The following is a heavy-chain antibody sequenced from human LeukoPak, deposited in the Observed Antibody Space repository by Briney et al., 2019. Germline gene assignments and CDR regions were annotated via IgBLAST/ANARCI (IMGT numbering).Heavy chain of an antibody. J-gene: IGHJ5*02. CDR3: ARGGDIAVVPAAMVGP. Sequence: GASVKVFCKTSGYTFTSYGINWVRQATGQGLEWMGWMNTNSGNTGHAQKFQGRLTMTRDTSTNTAYMELSSLRSEDTAVYYCARGGDIAVVPAAMVGPWGQGTLVTVSS. CDR2: MNTNSGNT. V-gene: IGHV1-8*02. CDR1: GYTFTSYG. D-gene: IGHD2-2*01.